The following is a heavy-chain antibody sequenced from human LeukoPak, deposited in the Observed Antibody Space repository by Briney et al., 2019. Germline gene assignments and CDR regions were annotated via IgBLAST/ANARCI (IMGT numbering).Heavy chain of an antibody. CDR2: ISGDGGST. CDR1: GFTFGNYA. D-gene: IGHD1-26*01. CDR3: AKDSWSYRRYIRPKRNYGMDV. V-gene: IGHV3-43*02. Sequence: GGSLRLSCAASGFTFGNYAMHWGRQAPGKGLEWVSLISGDGGSTYYADSVKGRFTISRDNSKNSLYLQMNSLRTEDTAVYYCAKDSWSYRRYIRPKRNYGMDVCGQGATVSVSS. J-gene: IGHJ6*02.